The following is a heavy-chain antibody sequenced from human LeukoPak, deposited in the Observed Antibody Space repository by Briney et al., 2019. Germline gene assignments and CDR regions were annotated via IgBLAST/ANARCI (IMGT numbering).Heavy chain of an antibody. CDR2: IRYDGSNK. D-gene: IGHD4-17*01. CDR3: ARVGDYVFDY. J-gene: IGHJ4*02. Sequence: GGSLRLSCAASGFTFSSYGMHWVRQAPGKGLEWVAFIRYDGSNKYYADSVKGRFTISRDNAKNSLYLQMNSLRAEDTAVCYCARVGDYVFDYWGQGTLVTVSS. V-gene: IGHV3-30*02. CDR1: GFTFSSYG.